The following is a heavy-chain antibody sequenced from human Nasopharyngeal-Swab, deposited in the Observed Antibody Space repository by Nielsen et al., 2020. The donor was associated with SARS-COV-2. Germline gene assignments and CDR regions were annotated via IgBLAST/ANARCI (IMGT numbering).Heavy chain of an antibody. CDR2: ISWNSGTT. CDR3: ARDLDCSSSDCYLVAFDI. V-gene: IGHV3-9*01. Sequence: SLKTSCVASGFIFDDYAMHLVRQAPGKGLECVSSISWNSGTTDYGASVKGRFTISRDNAKNTLSLQMNSLRVEDTAVYYCARDLDCSSSDCYLVAFDIWGQGTAVTVSS. CDR1: GFIFDDYA. J-gene: IGHJ3*02. D-gene: IGHD2-2*01.